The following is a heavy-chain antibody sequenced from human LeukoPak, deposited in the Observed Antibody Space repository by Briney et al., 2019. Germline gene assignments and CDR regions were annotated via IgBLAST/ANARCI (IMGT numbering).Heavy chain of an antibody. Sequence: GRSLRLSCAASGFTFSSYAMHWVRQAPGKGLEWVAVISYDGSNKYYADSVKGRFTISRDNSKNTLYLQMNSLRAEDTAVYYCARVPSSYGREYYFDYWGQGTLVTVSS. CDR3: ARVPSSYGREYYFDY. CDR1: GFTFSSYA. V-gene: IGHV3-30-3*01. J-gene: IGHJ4*02. D-gene: IGHD5-18*01. CDR2: ISYDGSNK.